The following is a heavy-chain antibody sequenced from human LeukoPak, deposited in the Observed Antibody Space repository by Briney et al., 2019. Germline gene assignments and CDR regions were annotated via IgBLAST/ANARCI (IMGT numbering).Heavy chain of an antibody. Sequence: TPSETLSLTCTVSGGPISSYYWNWIRQPAGKGLEWIGRIYASGSTNYNPSLKSRVAMSVDTSKNQSSLRLSSVTAADTAVYYCARGVSPIWGQGTMVTVSS. D-gene: IGHD5/OR15-5a*01. J-gene: IGHJ3*02. CDR1: GGPISSYY. CDR3: ARGVSPI. CDR2: IYASGST. V-gene: IGHV4-4*07.